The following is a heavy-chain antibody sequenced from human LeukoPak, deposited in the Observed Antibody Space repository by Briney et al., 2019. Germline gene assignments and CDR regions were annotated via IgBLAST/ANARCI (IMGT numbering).Heavy chain of an antibody. CDR1: GFTLSSYA. Sequence: GRSLRLSCAASGFTLSSYAMHWVRQAPGKGLEWVAVISYDGSNKYYADSVKGRFTISRDNSKNTLQMNSLRAEDTAVYYCAREAAYYDSSGYYGYFDYWGQGTLVTVSS. J-gene: IGHJ4*02. V-gene: IGHV3-30*04. CDR3: AREAAYYDSSGYYGYFDY. CDR2: ISYDGSNK. D-gene: IGHD3-22*01.